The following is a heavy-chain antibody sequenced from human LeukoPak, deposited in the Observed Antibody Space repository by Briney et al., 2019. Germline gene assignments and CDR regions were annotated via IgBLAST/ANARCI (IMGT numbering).Heavy chain of an antibody. Sequence: GGSLSLSCSASGFTFSSYAMHWVRQAPGKGLEYVSAISSNGGSTYYADSVKGRFTISRDNSKNTLYLQMNSLRAEDTAVYYCARNWGATGSYDYWGQGTLVTVSS. D-gene: IGHD1-26*01. CDR2: ISSNGGST. V-gene: IGHV3-64*04. CDR3: ARNWGATGSYDY. CDR1: GFTFSSYA. J-gene: IGHJ4*02.